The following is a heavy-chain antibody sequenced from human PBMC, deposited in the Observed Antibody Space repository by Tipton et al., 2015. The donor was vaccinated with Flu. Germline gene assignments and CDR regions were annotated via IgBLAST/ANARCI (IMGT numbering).Heavy chain of an antibody. D-gene: IGHD6-19*01. J-gene: IGHJ2*01. CDR3: ARFLIGIAVAGSWYFDL. CDR1: GGSFSGYY. CDR2: INHSGST. V-gene: IGHV4-34*01. Sequence: TLSLTCAVYGGSFSGYYWSWIRQPPGKGLEWIGEINHSGSTNYNPSLKSRVTISVDTSKNQFSLKLSSVTAADTAVYYCARFLIGIAVAGSWYFDLWGRGTLGTASS.